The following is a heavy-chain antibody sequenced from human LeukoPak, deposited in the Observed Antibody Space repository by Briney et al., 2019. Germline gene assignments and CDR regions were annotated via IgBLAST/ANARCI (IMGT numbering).Heavy chain of an antibody. CDR1: AGSISSDY. J-gene: IGHJ4*02. D-gene: IGHD3-10*01. V-gene: IGHV4-59*08. CDR2: ISYSGAT. Sequence: SETLSLTCVVSAGSISSDYWSWIRQPPGKGLEWVGCISYSGATNYNPSLNSRVTISIDTSKTQFSLRLTSVTAADTAVYYCARHQLRGFLDDNWGQGALVTVSS. CDR3: ARHQLRGFLDDN.